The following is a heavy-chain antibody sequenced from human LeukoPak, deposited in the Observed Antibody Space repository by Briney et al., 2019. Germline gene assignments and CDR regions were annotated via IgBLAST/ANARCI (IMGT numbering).Heavy chain of an antibody. D-gene: IGHD5-12*01. CDR2: ISWNSGSI. CDR1: GFTFDDYA. CDR3: AKDLGSGYDSSFDY. Sequence: GGSLRLSCAASGFTFDDYAMHWVRQAPGKGLEWVSGISWNSGSIGYADSVKGRFTISRDNAKNSLYLQMNSLRAEDTALYYCAKDLGSGYDSSFDYWGQGTLVTVSS. V-gene: IGHV3-9*01. J-gene: IGHJ4*02.